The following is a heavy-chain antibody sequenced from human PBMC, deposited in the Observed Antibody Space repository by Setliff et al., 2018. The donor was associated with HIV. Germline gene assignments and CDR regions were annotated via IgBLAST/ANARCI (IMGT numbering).Heavy chain of an antibody. V-gene: IGHV3-21*04. Sequence: PGGSLRLSCAASGFTFSSYSMNWVRQAPGKGLEWVSSISSSSSYIYYADSVKGRFIISRDNSKNTLYLEMNSLRVEDTAVYYCVRTIGNWGPGNHWGQGTLVTVSS. CDR3: VRTIGNWGPGNH. D-gene: IGHD3-10*01. CDR1: GFTFSSYS. CDR2: ISSSSSYI. J-gene: IGHJ5*02.